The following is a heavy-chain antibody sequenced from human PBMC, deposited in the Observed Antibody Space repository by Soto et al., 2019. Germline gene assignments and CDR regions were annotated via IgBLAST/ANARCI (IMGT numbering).Heavy chain of an antibody. CDR3: ARKGFGALQGLVDV. CDR2: VSPIWGS. J-gene: IGHJ6*02. Sequence: QVLLQESGPGLVKPSETLSLSCTVSGDSISSYYWGWIRQPPGKEVEWIGYVSPIWGSAYNPSLQSRVAISIDTSKSQFSLELTSVTATDTAVYYCARKGFGALQGLVDVWGQGTTVTVSS. CDR1: GDSISSYY. D-gene: IGHD3-10*01. V-gene: IGHV4-4*08.